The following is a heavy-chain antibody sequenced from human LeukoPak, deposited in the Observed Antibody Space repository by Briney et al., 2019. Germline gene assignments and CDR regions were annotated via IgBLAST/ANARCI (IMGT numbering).Heavy chain of an antibody. CDR2: ISGSGVTT. D-gene: IGHD3-22*01. V-gene: IGHV3-23*01. Sequence: GGSLRLSCAASGFTFSSYAMSWVRQAPGKGLEWVSAISGSGVTTYYADSVKGRFTISRDNSKNTLYLQMNSLRAEDTAVYYCAKEGYDSSGYYYAYFQHWGQGTLVTVSS. CDR3: AKEGYDSSGYYYAYFQH. J-gene: IGHJ1*01. CDR1: GFTFSSYA.